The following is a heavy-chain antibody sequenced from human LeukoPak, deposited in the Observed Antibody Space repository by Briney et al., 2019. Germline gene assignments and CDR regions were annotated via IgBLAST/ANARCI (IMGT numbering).Heavy chain of an antibody. CDR1: GFTFDDYA. Sequence: PGGSLRLSCAASGFTFDDYAMHWVRQAPGKGLEWVSGISWNSGSIGYADSVKGRFTISRDNAKNSLYLQMNSLRAEDTAVYYCANEGEIGYGYFYWGQGTLVTVSS. J-gene: IGHJ4*02. V-gene: IGHV3-9*01. D-gene: IGHD5-18*01. CDR3: ANEGEIGYGYFY. CDR2: ISWNSGSI.